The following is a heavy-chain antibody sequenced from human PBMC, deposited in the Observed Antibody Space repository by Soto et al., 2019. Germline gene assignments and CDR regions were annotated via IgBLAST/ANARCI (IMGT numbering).Heavy chain of an antibody. V-gene: IGHV4-59*01. CDR3: ARTYGGYYDY. J-gene: IGHJ4*02. CDR1: GGSISSYY. D-gene: IGHD2-8*01. Sequence: QVQLQESGPGLVKPSETLSLTCTVSGGSISSYYWSWIRQPPGKGLEWIGYIYYSGSTNYNPSLQRGVTVSVDTAKTQFSLRLRSVSAADTAVYYCARTYGGYYDYWGQGTLVTVSS. CDR2: IYYSGST.